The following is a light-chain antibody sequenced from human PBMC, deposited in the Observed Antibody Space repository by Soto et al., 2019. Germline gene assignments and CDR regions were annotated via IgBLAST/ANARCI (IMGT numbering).Light chain of an antibody. V-gene: IGKV3-20*01. CDR2: HTS. CDR1: QSVNRNY. Sequence: EIVLTQSPGTLSLSPGERATLSCRASQSVNRNYLAWYQQKPGQAPRLLIYHTSSRATGIPDSFSGTVSGIDLTLTISRLEPENFAVYHCQKYGRSPPTFGPGTKVDIK. CDR3: QKYGRSPPT. J-gene: IGKJ3*01.